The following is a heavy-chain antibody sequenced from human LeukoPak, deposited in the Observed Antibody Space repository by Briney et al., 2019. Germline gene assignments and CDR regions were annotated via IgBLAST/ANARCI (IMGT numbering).Heavy chain of an antibody. CDR2: INPSGGST. V-gene: IGHV1-46*01. D-gene: IGHD3-22*01. CDR3: ARASPVIQEAFDY. CDR1: GYAFTSYY. Sequence: GASVKVSCKASGYAFTSYYMHWVRQAPGQGLEWMGIINPSGGSTSYAQKLQGRVTMTRDTSTSTVYMELSSLRSEDTAVYYCARASPVIQEAFDYWGQGTPVTVSS. J-gene: IGHJ4*02.